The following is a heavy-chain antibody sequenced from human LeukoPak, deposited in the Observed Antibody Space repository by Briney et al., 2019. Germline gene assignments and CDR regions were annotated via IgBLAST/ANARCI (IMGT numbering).Heavy chain of an antibody. CDR3: ARSHDHLWGNYPDY. V-gene: IGHV4-39*07. CDR1: GGSISSSSYY. CDR2: IYYSGST. D-gene: IGHD3-16*02. Sequence: PSETLSLTCTVSGGSISSSSYYWGWIRQPPGKGLEWIGSIYYSGSTYYNPSLKSRVTLSVDKSKNQFSLRLNSVTAADTAMYYCARSHDHLWGNYPDYWGQGTLVTVSS. J-gene: IGHJ4*02.